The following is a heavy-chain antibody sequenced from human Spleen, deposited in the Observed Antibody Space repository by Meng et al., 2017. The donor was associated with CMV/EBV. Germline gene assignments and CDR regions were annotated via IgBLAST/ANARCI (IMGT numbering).Heavy chain of an antibody. V-gene: IGHV3-15*01. Sequence: NAGMSCVHQAPGRGLEWVGRIKSETDGGTTDCAAPVKGRFTISRDDSKNTLYLQMNSLKTEDTAVYYCTTDRLYCSSTSCFYYFDYWGQGTLVTVSS. CDR2: IKSETDGGTT. CDR1: NAG. CDR3: TTDRLYCSSTSCFYYFDY. J-gene: IGHJ4*02. D-gene: IGHD2-2*01.